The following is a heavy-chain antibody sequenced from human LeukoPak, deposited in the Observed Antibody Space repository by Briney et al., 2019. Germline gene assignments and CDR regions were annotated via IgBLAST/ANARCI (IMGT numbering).Heavy chain of an antibody. CDR1: GGSISSYY. CDR3: ARAYSSSWYFNWFDP. V-gene: IGHV4-59*08. J-gene: IGHJ5*02. CDR2: IYYSGST. D-gene: IGHD6-13*01. Sequence: SETLSLTCTVSGGSISSYYWSWIRQPPGKGLEWIGYIYYSGSTNYNPSLKSRVTISVDTSKNQFSLKLSSVTAADTAVYFCARAYSSSWYFNWFDPWGQGTLVTVSS.